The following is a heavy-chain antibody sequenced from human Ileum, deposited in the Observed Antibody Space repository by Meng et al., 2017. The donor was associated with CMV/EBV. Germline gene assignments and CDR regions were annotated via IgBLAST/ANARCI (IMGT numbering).Heavy chain of an antibody. CDR2: ISSGSAYI. CDR3: ARSGEYSYGAWFDP. Sequence: ASGFTFSSYTMYWVRQAPGKGLECVSSISSGSAYIYYADSVKGRFTISTDNARNSLYLQMNSLRADDTAVYYYARSGEYSYGAWFDPWGQGTLVTVSS. V-gene: IGHV3-21*01. D-gene: IGHD5-18*01. CDR1: GFTFSSYT. J-gene: IGHJ5*02.